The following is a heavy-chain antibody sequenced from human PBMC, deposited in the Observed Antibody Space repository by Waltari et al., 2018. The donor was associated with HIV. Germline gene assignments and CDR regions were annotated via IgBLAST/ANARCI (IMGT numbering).Heavy chain of an antibody. CDR1: GFTFRTYW. V-gene: IGHV3-7*01. CDR2: IIQHGSEK. Sequence: EVQLVASGGGLVQPGGALRLSCAASGFTFRTYWLSWVRQAPGKGLEWVASIIQHGSEKYYVDSVKGRFTISRDNAKNSLYLQMNSLRAEDTAVYYCARGGLGVFDYWGQGTLVTVSS. D-gene: IGHD3-16*01. J-gene: IGHJ4*02. CDR3: ARGGLGVFDY.